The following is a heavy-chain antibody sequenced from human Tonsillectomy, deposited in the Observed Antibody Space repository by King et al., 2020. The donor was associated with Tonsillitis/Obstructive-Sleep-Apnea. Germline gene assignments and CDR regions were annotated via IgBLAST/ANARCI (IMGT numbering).Heavy chain of an antibody. CDR2: INPNSGGT. CDR1: GYTFTGYY. CDR3: ARVGGRGYSGYDFDL. J-gene: IGHJ2*01. V-gene: IGHV1-2*02. Sequence: VQLVESGAEVKKPGASVKVSCKASGYTFTGYYMHWVRQAPGQGLEWMAWINPNSGGTNYAQKFQGRVTMTRDTSISTAYMELSRLRSDDTAVYYCARVGGRGYSGYDFDLWGRGTLVTVSS. D-gene: IGHD5-12*01.